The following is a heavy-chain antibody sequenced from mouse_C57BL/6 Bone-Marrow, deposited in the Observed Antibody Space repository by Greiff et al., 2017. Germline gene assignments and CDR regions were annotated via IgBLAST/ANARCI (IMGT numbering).Heavy chain of an antibody. CDR1: GYTFTSYW. V-gene: IGHV1-64*01. J-gene: IGHJ3*01. CDR2: IHPNSGST. Sequence: QVQLQQPGAELVKPGASVKLSCKASGYTFTSYWMHWVKQRPGQGLEWIGMIHPNSGSTNYNEKFKSKATLTVDKSSSTAYMQLSSLTSEDSAVYYGAIYYDYDEAFAYWGQGTLVTVSA. CDR3: AIYYDYDEAFAY. D-gene: IGHD2-4*01.